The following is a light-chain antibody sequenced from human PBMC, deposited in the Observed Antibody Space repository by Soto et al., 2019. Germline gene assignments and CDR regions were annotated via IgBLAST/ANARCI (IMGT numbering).Light chain of an antibody. CDR3: SAYAGSNNLV. CDR2: DVT. J-gene: IGLJ2*01. CDR1: SSDVGGYHY. V-gene: IGLV2-8*01. Sequence: QSVLTQPPSASGSPGQSVTISCTGTSSDVGGYHYVSWYQQYPGQAPKLMIYDVTTRPSGVPYRFSGSKSGNTASLTVSGLQAEDEADDYCSAYAGSNNLVFGGGTQLTVL.